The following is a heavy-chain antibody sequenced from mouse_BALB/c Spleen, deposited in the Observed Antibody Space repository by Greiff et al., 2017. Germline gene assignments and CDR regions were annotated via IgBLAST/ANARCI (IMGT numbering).Heavy chain of an antibody. CDR1: GYSITSDYA. CDR2: ISYSGST. CDR3: AREKDYFDY. J-gene: IGHJ2*01. Sequence: VQLQQSGPGLVKPSQSLSLTCTVTGYSITSDYAWNWIRQFPGNKLEWMGYISYSGSTSYNPSLKSRISITRDTSKNQFFLQLNSVTTEDTATYYCAREKDYFDYWGQGTTLTVSS. V-gene: IGHV3-2*02.